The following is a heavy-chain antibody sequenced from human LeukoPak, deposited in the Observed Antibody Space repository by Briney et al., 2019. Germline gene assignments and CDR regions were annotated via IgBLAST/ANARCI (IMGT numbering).Heavy chain of an antibody. Sequence: GGSLRLSCAASGLTFSSYSKTWVRQAPGKGLEWVSSISSSSSYIYYADSVKGRFTISRDNAKNSLYLQMNSLRAEDTAVYYCARDQGRAYYYYGMDVWGQGTTVTVSS. CDR3: ARDQGRAYYYYGMDV. CDR1: GLTFSSYS. CDR2: ISSSSSYI. J-gene: IGHJ6*02. V-gene: IGHV3-21*01.